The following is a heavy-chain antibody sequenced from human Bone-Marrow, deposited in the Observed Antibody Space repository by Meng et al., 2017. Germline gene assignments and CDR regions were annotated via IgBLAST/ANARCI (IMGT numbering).Heavy chain of an antibody. CDR3: AKLGLGLESLVSEDNY. V-gene: IGHV3-23*01. CDR1: GFTFSSYV. J-gene: IGHJ4*02. Sequence: GESLKISCAASGFTFSSYVMSWVRQAPGKGLEWVSAISGSGSSTYYADSVKGRFTISRDNSKNTLYLQMNSLRTEDTAVYYCAKLGLGLESLVSEDNYWGQGTLVTVSS. D-gene: IGHD1-1*01. CDR2: ISGSGSST.